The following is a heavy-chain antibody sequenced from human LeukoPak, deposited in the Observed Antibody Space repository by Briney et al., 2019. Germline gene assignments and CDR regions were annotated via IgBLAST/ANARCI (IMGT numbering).Heavy chain of an antibody. CDR3: ARGSGVYHRPTGPFDY. J-gene: IGHJ4*02. V-gene: IGHV5-51*01. CDR1: GYSFTSYW. CDR2: IYPGDSDT. Sequence: GESLKISCKGSGYSFTSYWIDWVRQMPGKGLEWMGIIYPGDSDTRYSPSFQGQVTISADKSISTAYLQWSSLKASDTAMYYCARGSGVYHRPTGPFDYWGQGTLVTVSS. D-gene: IGHD1-14*01.